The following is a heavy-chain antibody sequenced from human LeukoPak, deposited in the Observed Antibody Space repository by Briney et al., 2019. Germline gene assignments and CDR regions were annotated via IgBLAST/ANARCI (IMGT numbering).Heavy chain of an antibody. D-gene: IGHD3-10*01. CDR1: GFTFSSYA. J-gene: IGHJ3*02. Sequence: GGSLRLSCAASGFTFSSYAMSWVRQAPGKGLEWVSAISGSGGSTYYADSVKGRFTISRDNSKNTLYLQMNSLRAEDTAVYYCAKDRGKYGSGIDDAFDIWGQGTMVIVSS. CDR3: AKDRGKYGSGIDDAFDI. CDR2: ISGSGGST. V-gene: IGHV3-23*01.